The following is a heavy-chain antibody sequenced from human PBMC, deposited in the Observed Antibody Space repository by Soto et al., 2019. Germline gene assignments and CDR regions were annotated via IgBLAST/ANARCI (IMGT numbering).Heavy chain of an antibody. D-gene: IGHD3-10*01. Sequence: SVKVSCKASGGTFSSYAISWVRQAPGQGLEWMGGIIPIFGTANYAQKFQGRVTITADESTSTAYMELSSLRSEDTAVYYCARGAEAEVPRAFDYWGQGTLVTVSS. CDR2: IIPIFGTA. CDR1: GGTFSSYA. CDR3: ARGAEAEVPRAFDY. V-gene: IGHV1-69*13. J-gene: IGHJ4*02.